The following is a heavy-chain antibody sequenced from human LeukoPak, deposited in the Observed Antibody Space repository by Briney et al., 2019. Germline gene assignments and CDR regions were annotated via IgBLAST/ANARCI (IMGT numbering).Heavy chain of an antibody. CDR2: IYTSGNT. CDR3: AREGVIYYYGSGTYEGFDP. Sequence: PSETLSLTCTVSGGSISSDNYFWSWIRQPAGKGLEWIGRIYTSGNTNYNPSLKSRVTISVDTSKNQFSLKLSSVTAADTAVHYCAREGVIYYYGSGTYEGFDPWGQGTLVTVST. D-gene: IGHD3-10*01. V-gene: IGHV4-61*02. J-gene: IGHJ5*02. CDR1: GGSISSDNYF.